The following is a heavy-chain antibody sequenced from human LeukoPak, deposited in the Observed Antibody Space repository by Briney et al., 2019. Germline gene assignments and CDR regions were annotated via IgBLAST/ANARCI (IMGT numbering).Heavy chain of an antibody. CDR3: ARDIRWLTHSVDY. Sequence: GASVKVSCKASGYTFTGYYMHWVRQAPGQGLEWMGWINPNSGGTNYAQKFQGRVTMTRDTSISTAYMELSRLRSDDTAVHYCARDIRWLTHSVDYWGQGTLVTVSS. CDR1: GYTFTGYY. V-gene: IGHV1-2*02. D-gene: IGHD4-23*01. CDR2: INPNSGGT. J-gene: IGHJ4*02.